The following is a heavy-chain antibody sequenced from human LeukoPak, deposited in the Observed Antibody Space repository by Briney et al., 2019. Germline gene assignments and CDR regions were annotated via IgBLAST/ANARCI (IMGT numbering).Heavy chain of an antibody. Sequence: GGSLRLSCAASGFTFSSYSMNWVRQAPGKGLEWVSSISSSSSYTYYADSVKGRFTISRDNAQNSLYLQMDSLRAEDTAVYYCAGDRWEDWLPYYWGQGTLVTVSS. J-gene: IGHJ4*02. CDR2: ISSSSSYT. CDR3: AGDRWEDWLPYY. D-gene: IGHD3/OR15-3a*01. CDR1: GFTFSSYS. V-gene: IGHV3-21*01.